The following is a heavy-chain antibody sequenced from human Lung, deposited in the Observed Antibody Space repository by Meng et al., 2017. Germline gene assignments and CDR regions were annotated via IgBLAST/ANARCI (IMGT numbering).Heavy chain of an antibody. J-gene: IGHJ4*02. Sequence: EVQLGESGGGRVKPGGARRLSCAASGFTFSSYSMNWDRQAPGKGLEWVSSISSSSAYADSVKGRFTISRDNAKNSLYLQMNSLRAEDTAVYYCARGRVVVAATPSDYWGQGTLVTVSS. CDR2: ISSSSA. D-gene: IGHD2-15*01. CDR1: GFTFSSYS. V-gene: IGHV3-21*01. CDR3: ARGRVVVAATPSDY.